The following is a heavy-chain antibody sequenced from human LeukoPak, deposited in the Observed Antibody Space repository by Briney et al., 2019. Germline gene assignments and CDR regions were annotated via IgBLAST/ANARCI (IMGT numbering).Heavy chain of an antibody. CDR2: IYSSGST. CDR1: GGSITSYY. D-gene: IGHD3-16*01. V-gene: IGHV4-4*07. Sequence: PSETLSLTCTVSGGSITSYYWSWIRQPAGKGLEWLGRIYSSGSTHYNPSLESRLTMSVDTSKNRFSLKLSSVTAADTAVYYCARLSPDGGGGTFFDYWGQGTLVTVSS. CDR3: ARLSPDGGGGTFFDY. J-gene: IGHJ4*02.